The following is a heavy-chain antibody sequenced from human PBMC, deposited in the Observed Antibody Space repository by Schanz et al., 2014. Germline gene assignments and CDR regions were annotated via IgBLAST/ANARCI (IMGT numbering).Heavy chain of an antibody. J-gene: IGHJ6*02. V-gene: IGHV1-69*08. Sequence: QVQLVQSGADVKKPGSSVRVSCKASGGTFSRLTFSWVRQAPGQGPEWMGRVIPILGVTHYAQKFQGRVTIARDTSASSACMELTSLRSEDSAVYVCARDLTVDTGYVVHYYYYGMDVWGQGTTVTVSS. CDR1: GGTFSRLT. CDR2: VIPILGVT. CDR3: ARDLTVDTGYVVHYYYYGMDV. D-gene: IGHD5-12*01.